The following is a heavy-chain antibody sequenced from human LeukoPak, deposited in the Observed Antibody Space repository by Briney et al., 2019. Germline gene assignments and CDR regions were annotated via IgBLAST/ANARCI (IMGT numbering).Heavy chain of an antibody. V-gene: IGHV3-23*01. CDR2: ISGSGGST. D-gene: IGHD3-9*01. J-gene: IGHJ1*01. Sequence: QSSETLSLTCTVSGGSISSYYWSWIRQPPGKGLEWVSAISGSGGSTYYADSVKGRFTISRDNSKNTLYLQMNSLRAEDTAVYYCAKDGTLDWLLSYFQHWGQGTLVTVSS. CDR1: GGSISSYY. CDR3: AKDGTLDWLLSYFQH.